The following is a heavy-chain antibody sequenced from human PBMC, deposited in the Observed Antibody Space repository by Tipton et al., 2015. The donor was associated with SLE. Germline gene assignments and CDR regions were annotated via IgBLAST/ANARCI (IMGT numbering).Heavy chain of an antibody. D-gene: IGHD1-7*01. Sequence: SLRLSCAASGFTFSSYGMHWGRPAPGKGLGGGAVIWYDGSNKYYADSVKGRFTISRDNSKNTLYLQMNSLRAEDTAVYYCAAAGTTSDWFDPWGQGTLVTVSS. V-gene: IGHV3-33*01. J-gene: IGHJ5*02. CDR3: AAAGTTSDWFDP. CDR2: IWYDGSNK. CDR1: GFTFSSYG.